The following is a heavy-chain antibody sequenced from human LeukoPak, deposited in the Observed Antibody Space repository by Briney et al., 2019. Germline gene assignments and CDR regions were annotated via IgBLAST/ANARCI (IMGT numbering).Heavy chain of an antibody. CDR1: GGSISSGSYS. D-gene: IGHD3-3*01. CDR2: IYTSGST. J-gene: IGHJ5*02. V-gene: IGHV4-61*02. CDR3: ARDDSTTYYDFWSGYYGWYWFDP. Sequence: SETLSLTCTVSGGSISSGSYSWSWIRQPAGKGLEWIGRIYTSGSTNYNPSLKSRVTISVDTSKNQFSLKLSSVTAADTAVYYCARDDSTTYYDFWSGYYGWYWFDPWGQGTLVTVSS.